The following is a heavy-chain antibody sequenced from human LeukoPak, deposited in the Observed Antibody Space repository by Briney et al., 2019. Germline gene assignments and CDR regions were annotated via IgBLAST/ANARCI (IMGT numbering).Heavy chain of an antibody. CDR3: AREELLAYFDY. Sequence: PSETLSLTCAVSGYSISSGYYWGWFRQPPGKGLEGIGSIFHSGSTYYNPSLKSRVTISVDTSKTKFSLKLSSVTAADTAVYYCAREELLAYFDYWGQGTLVTVSS. J-gene: IGHJ4*02. V-gene: IGHV4-38-2*02. CDR1: GYSISSGYY. CDR2: IFHSGST. D-gene: IGHD2-21*01.